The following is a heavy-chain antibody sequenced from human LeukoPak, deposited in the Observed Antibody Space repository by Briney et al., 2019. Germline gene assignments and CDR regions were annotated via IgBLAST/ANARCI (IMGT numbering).Heavy chain of an antibody. Sequence: PGGSLRLSCAASGFTFSSYWMSWVRQAPGKGLEWVANIKQDGSEKYYVDSVKGRFTISRDNAKNSLYLQMNSLRAEDTAVYYCARDGGVIVTSYYYGMDVWGQGTTVTVSS. J-gene: IGHJ6*02. D-gene: IGHD3-16*02. CDR2: IKQDGSEK. CDR1: GFTFSSYW. CDR3: ARDGGVIVTSYYYGMDV. V-gene: IGHV3-7*01.